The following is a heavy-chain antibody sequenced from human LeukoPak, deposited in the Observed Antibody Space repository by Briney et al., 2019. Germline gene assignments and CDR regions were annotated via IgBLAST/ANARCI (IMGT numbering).Heavy chain of an antibody. D-gene: IGHD6-13*01. CDR1: GGSFSGYY. CDR3: ARPVSSSSRYYYYYYMDV. Sequence: SETLSLTCAVYGGSFSGYYWSWIRQPPGKGLEWIGEINHSGSTNYNPSLKSRVTISVDTSKNQFSLKLSSVTAADTAVYYCARPVSSSSRYYYYYYMDVWGKGTTVTISS. CDR2: INHSGST. J-gene: IGHJ6*03. V-gene: IGHV4-34*01.